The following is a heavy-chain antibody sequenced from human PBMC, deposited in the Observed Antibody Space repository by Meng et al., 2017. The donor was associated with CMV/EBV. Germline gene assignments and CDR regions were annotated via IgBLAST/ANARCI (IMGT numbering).Heavy chain of an antibody. Sequence: GESLKISCAASGFTFDDYAMHWVRQAPGKGLEWVSSISSSSSYIYYADSVKGRFTISRDNAKNSLYLQMNSLRAEDTAVYYCARVGRTSQTMIVVVPKGSGAFDIWGQGTMVTVSS. CDR1: GFTFDDYA. J-gene: IGHJ3*02. CDR2: ISSSSSYI. D-gene: IGHD3-22*01. CDR3: ARVGRTSQTMIVVVPKGSGAFDI. V-gene: IGHV3-21*01.